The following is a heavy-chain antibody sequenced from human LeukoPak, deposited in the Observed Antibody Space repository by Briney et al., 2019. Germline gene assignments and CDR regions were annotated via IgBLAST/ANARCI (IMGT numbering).Heavy chain of an antibody. CDR2: IDYSGRA. CDR1: GGSFSGYY. CDR3: ARALATMFFDY. Sequence: SETLSLTCAVYGGSFSGYYWSWIRQPPGKGLEWIGYIDYSGRANYSPSLKSRVTISLDTSNNQFSLKFNSVTAADTAVYYCARALATMFFDYWGQGTLVTVST. J-gene: IGHJ4*02. D-gene: IGHD5-12*01. V-gene: IGHV4-59*01.